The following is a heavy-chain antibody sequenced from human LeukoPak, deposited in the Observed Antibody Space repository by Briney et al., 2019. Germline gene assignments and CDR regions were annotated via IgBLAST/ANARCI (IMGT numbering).Heavy chain of an antibody. V-gene: IGHV3-74*01. Sequence: SGGSLRLSCGASGFTFSSYWMHWVRQVPGKGLVWVSRINTDGSNTIYADSVKGRFTISRDNAKNTLYLQMNSLRAGDTAVYYCARVGVSNAFDIWGQGTMVTVSS. CDR3: ARVGVSNAFDI. CDR2: INTDGSNT. CDR1: GFTFSSYW. J-gene: IGHJ3*02.